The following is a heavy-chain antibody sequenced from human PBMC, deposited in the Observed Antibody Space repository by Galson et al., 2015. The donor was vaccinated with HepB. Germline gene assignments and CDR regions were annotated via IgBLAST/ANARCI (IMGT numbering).Heavy chain of an antibody. V-gene: IGHV1-3*01. CDR3: ATAREGVGGGCDY. D-gene: IGHD2-15*01. CDR1: GYTFTSYA. J-gene: IGHJ4*02. Sequence: SVKVSCKASGYTFTSYAMHWVRQAPGQRLEWMGWINAGNGNTKYSQKFQGRVTITRDTSASTAYMELSSLRSEDTAVYYCATAREGVGGGCDYWGQGTLVTVSS. CDR2: INAGNGNT.